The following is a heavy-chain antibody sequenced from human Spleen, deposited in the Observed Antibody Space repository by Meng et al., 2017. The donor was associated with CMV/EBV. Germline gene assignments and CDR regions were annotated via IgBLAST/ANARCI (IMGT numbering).Heavy chain of an antibody. CDR2: ILYDGSNT. V-gene: IGHV3-30-3*01. CDR1: GFTFSNYG. D-gene: IGHD1-26*01. J-gene: IGHJ3*02. CDR3: AKEDYSGSYYDDAFDI. Sequence: GGSLRLSCAASGFTFSNYGMHWVRQAPGKGLEWVALILYDGSNTDYADSVKGRFTISRDNSKNMLFLQMNSLRAEDTAVYYCAKEDYSGSYYDDAFDIWGQGTMVTVSS.